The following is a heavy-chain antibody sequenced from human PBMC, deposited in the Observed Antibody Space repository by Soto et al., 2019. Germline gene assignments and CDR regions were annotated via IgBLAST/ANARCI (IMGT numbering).Heavy chain of an antibody. CDR3: ARGVRLVRGATYYYYYYMDV. D-gene: IGHD3-10*01. V-gene: IGHV4-31*03. CDR2: IYYSGST. CDR1: GGSISSGGYY. J-gene: IGHJ6*03. Sequence: QVQLQESGPGLVKPSQTLSLTCTVSGGSISSGGYYWSWIRQHPGKGLEWIGYIYYSGSTYYNPSLKSRVTISVDTSKNQCSLKISSVTASDTAVYYCARGVRLVRGATYYYYYYMDVWGKGTTVTVSS.